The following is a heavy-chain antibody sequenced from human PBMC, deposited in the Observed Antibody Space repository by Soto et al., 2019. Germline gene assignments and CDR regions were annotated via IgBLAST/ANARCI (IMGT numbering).Heavy chain of an antibody. CDR3: AHLTYYYDSSGYYSRAEYFQH. CDR2: IYWADDK. V-gene: IGHV2-5*02. Sequence: QITLKESGPTLVKPTQTLTLTCTFSGFSLSTSGVGVGWIRQPPGKALEWLALIYWADDKRYSPSLKSRLTITKDTSKNQVVLTMTNMDPVDTATYYCAHLTYYYDSSGYYSRAEYFQHWGQGTLVTVSS. J-gene: IGHJ1*01. D-gene: IGHD3-22*01. CDR1: GFSLSTSGVG.